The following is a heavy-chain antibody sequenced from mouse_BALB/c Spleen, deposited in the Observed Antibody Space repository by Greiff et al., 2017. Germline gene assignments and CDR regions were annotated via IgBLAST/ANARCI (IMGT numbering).Heavy chain of an antibody. J-gene: IGHJ2*01. V-gene: IGHV1-69*02. D-gene: IGHD2-2*01. CDR2: IYPSDSYT. Sequence: VQLQQSGAELVRPGASVKLSCKASGYTFTGYWINWVKQRPGKGLGWIGNIYPSDSYTNYNQKFKDKATLTVDKSSSTAYMQLSSPTSEDSAVYYCTRGGGYLYYFDYWGQGTTLTVSS. CDR1: GYTFTGYW. CDR3: TRGGGYLYYFDY.